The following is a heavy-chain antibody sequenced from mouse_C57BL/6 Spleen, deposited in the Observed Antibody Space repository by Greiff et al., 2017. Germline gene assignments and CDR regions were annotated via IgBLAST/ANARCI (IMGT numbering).Heavy chain of an antibody. Sequence: VQLQQSGPELVKPGASVKMSCKASGYTFTDYNMHWVKQSHGKSLEWIGYINPNNGGTSYNQKFKGKATLTVNKSSSTAYMELRSLTSEDSAVYYCAGLEGQGYWYFDVWGTGTTVTVSS. V-gene: IGHV1-22*01. CDR3: AGLEGQGYWYFDV. D-gene: IGHD3-3*01. CDR2: INPNNGGT. J-gene: IGHJ1*03. CDR1: GYTFTDYN.